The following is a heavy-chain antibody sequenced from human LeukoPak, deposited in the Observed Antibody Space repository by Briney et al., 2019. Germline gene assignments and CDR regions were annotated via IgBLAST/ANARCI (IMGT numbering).Heavy chain of an antibody. CDR1: GYRFSDYY. Sequence: RASVKVSCKASGYRFSDYYMHWVRQAPGQGLEWIRWVNSNSGGTHYAQKFEGRVTMTRDTSISTAYMELTRLKSDDTAVYYCARGYCSGGSCYHFDSWGQGTLVTVSS. V-gene: IGHV1-2*02. CDR3: ARGYCSGGSCYHFDS. D-gene: IGHD2-15*01. J-gene: IGHJ4*02. CDR2: VNSNSGGT.